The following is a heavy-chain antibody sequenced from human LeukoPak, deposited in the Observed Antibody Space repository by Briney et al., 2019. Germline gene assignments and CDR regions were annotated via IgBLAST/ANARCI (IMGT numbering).Heavy chain of an antibody. Sequence: PSQTLSLTCTVSGGSINSGGYYWSWIRQHPGKGLEWIGYIYYSGSTYYNPSLKSRVTISVDTSKNQFSQKLSSVTAADTAVYYCARGTSDGATYFDYWGQGILVTVSS. V-gene: IGHV4-31*03. D-gene: IGHD5-24*01. CDR3: ARGTSDGATYFDY. CDR1: GGSINSGGYY. J-gene: IGHJ4*02. CDR2: IYYSGST.